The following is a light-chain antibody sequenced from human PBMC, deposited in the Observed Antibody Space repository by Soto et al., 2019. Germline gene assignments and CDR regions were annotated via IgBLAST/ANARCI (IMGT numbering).Light chain of an antibody. CDR3: CSYAGSDTYV. J-gene: IGLJ1*01. CDR2: EGS. Sequence: ALTHPASVSESPGQSIIIYCTGSSSDVGSYKFVSWYQQHPGKAPKVMIYEGSKRPSGVSYRFSGSKSGNTASLTISGLQAEDEADYYSCSYAGSDTYVFGSGTKVTVL. V-gene: IGLV2-23*01. CDR1: SSDVGSYKF.